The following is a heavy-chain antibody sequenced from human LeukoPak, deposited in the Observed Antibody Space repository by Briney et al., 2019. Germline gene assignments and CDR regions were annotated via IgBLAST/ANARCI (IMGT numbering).Heavy chain of an antibody. CDR3: ARSSYQYDSSANY. V-gene: IGHV3-7*04. Sequence: GGSLRLSCAGSGFTFNNYWVSWVRRAPGKGLEWVANIKQDGSEKYYVDSVKGRFTISRDNAKNSLYLQMNSLRAEDTAVYYCARSSYQYDSSANYWGQGTLVTVSS. CDR1: GFTFNNYW. D-gene: IGHD3-22*01. J-gene: IGHJ4*02. CDR2: IKQDGSEK.